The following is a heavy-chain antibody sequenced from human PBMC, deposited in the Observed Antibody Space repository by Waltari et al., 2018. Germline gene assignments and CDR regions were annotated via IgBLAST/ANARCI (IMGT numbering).Heavy chain of an antibody. Sequence: QVQLVQSGDEVKKPGASVKVSCKASGYTFTNFYMHWVRQAPGQGLEWMGIVNPNGGSTTYAQKLQDRVTMTRDTSTSTVYMELSSLRSEDTAVYYCARAGSIIIWGVAEWGQGTLVTVSS. CDR1: GYTFTNFY. J-gene: IGHJ4*02. V-gene: IGHV1-46*04. D-gene: IGHD3-16*01. CDR3: ARAGSIIIWGVAE. CDR2: VNPNGGST.